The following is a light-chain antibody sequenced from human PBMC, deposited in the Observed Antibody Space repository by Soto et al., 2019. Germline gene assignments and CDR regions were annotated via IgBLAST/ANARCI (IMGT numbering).Light chain of an antibody. CDR1: QGISSA. CDR3: HQFNSYST. V-gene: IGKV1-13*02. Sequence: AIQLTQSPSSLSASVGDRVTITCRASQGISSALAWYQQKPGKAPKLLIYDASSLESGVPSRFSGSGSGTGFTLTISSLQPEDFPTYYCHQFNSYSTFGGGTKVEIK. J-gene: IGKJ4*01. CDR2: DAS.